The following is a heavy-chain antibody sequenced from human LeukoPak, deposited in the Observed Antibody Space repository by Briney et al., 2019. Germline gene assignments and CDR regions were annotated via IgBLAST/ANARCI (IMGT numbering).Heavy chain of an antibody. J-gene: IGHJ4*02. Sequence: PGGSLRLSCAASGFIFSSYVMGWVRQAPGKGLEWVAFIRYDGSNKYYADSVKGRFTISRDNSKKTLYLQMNSLRAEDTAVYFCARDPDPYYYDSSGYRDTVDYWGQGTLVTVSS. CDR3: ARDPDPYYYDSSGYRDTVDY. V-gene: IGHV3-30*02. CDR2: IRYDGSNK. D-gene: IGHD3-22*01. CDR1: GFIFSSYV.